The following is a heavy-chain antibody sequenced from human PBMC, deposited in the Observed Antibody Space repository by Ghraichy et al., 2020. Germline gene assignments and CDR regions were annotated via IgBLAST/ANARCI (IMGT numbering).Heavy chain of an antibody. V-gene: IGHV3-49*04. D-gene: IGHD3-3*01. CDR1: GFTFVAYS. Sequence: GGSLRLSCTASGFTFVAYSLSWVRQAPGKGWGWVGLIRSNAYGGTTEYAASVKGRFTISRDDSKSIAYLQMNSLKTEDTAVYYCTRVGRSGLYYFDSWGQGTLVTFP. CDR2: IRSNAYGGTT. J-gene: IGHJ4*02. CDR3: TRVGRSGLYYFDS.